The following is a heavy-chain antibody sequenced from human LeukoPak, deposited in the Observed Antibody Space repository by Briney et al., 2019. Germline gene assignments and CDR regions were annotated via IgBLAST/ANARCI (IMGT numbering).Heavy chain of an antibody. J-gene: IGHJ4*02. CDR3: LYDFWSVSSDY. CDR2: ISGSGGST. CDR1: GFTFSSYA. D-gene: IGHD3-3*01. V-gene: IGHV3-23*01. Sequence: GGSLRLSCAASGFTFSSYAMSWVRQAPGKGLEWVSAISGSGGSTYYADSVKGRFTISRDNSKNTLYLQMNSLRAEDTAVYYCLYDFWSVSSDYWGQGTLVTVSS.